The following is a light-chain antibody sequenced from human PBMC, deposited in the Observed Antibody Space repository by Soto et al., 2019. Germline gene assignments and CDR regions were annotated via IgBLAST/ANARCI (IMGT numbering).Light chain of an antibody. V-gene: IGLV1-40*01. CDR2: DNK. CDR3: QSYDSALSASV. Sequence: QSVLTQPPSVSGAPGQRVTISCTASSSNVVTFSDIHWYQQLPGTAPRLVMYDNKKRPSGVPDRFSGSKSGTSASLTITGLQAEDEADYYCQSYDSALSASVFGGGTKVTVL. CDR1: SSNVVTFSD. J-gene: IGLJ3*02.